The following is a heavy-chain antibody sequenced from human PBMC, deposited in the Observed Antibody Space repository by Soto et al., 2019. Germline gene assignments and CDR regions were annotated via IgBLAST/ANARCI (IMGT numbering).Heavy chain of an antibody. CDR2: ISWNSGSI. V-gene: IGHV3-9*01. Sequence: EVQLVESGGGLVQPGRSLRLSCAASGFTFDDYAMHWVRQAPGKGLEWVSGISWNSGSIGYADSVKGRFTISRDNDKNSLYLQMNSLRAEDTALYYCAKDIGYSGYVGAFDIWGQGTMVTVSS. D-gene: IGHD5-12*01. CDR3: AKDIGYSGYVGAFDI. J-gene: IGHJ3*02. CDR1: GFTFDDYA.